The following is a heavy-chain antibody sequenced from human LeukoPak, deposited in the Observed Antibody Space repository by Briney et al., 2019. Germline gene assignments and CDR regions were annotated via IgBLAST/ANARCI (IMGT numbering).Heavy chain of an antibody. J-gene: IGHJ3*02. CDR2: IRSSSSYI. V-gene: IGHV3-21*01. D-gene: IGHD2-21*02. CDR1: GFTFSRYT. Sequence: GGSLRLSCAASGFTFSRYTMHWVRQSPGKGLEWVSSIRSSSSYIHYADSVKGRFTISRDNAKNSLYLQMNSLRVEDTAVYYCARDLQCGGDCHYDAFDIWGQGTKVTVSS. CDR3: ARDLQCGGDCHYDAFDI.